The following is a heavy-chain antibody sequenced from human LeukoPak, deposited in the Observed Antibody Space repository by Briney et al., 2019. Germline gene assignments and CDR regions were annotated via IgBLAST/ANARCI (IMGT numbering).Heavy chain of an antibody. CDR1: GFSFCDYY. CDR3: ARRYCISTSCLDYNYYGMDV. J-gene: IGHJ6*02. V-gene: IGHV3-11*03. D-gene: IGHD2-2*01. Sequence: GSLRLSCAASGFSFCDYYMSRVPQAPGKGLERVSDISTSSSYTNYADSVKGRFTISRDNSKNSLYLQMNSLRAEDTAVYNCARRYCISTSCLDYNYYGMDVWGQGTTVTVSS. CDR2: ISTSSSYT.